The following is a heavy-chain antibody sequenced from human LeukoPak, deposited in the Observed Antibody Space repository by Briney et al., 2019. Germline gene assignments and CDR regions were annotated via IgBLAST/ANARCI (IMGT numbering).Heavy chain of an antibody. J-gene: IGHJ4*02. V-gene: IGHV4-59*12. CDR1: GGSISSYY. Sequence: PSETLSLTCTVSGGSISSYYWSWIRRPPGKGLEWIGYIYYSGITNYNPSLKSRVTISLDTSKNQFSLTLSSVTAADTAVYYCATDTIFGVTRWANWGQGTLVTVSS. CDR2: IYYSGIT. D-gene: IGHD3-3*01. CDR3: ATDTIFGVTRWAN.